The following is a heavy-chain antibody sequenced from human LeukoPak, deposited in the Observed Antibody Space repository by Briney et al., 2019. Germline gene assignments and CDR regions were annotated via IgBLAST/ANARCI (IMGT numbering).Heavy chain of an antibody. CDR3: ARGVALGY. J-gene: IGHJ4*02. CDR2: ISSSGGST. CDR1: GFTLSSYA. Sequence: GGSLRLSCAASGFTLSSYAMSWVRQAPGKGLEWVSSISSSGGSTFYADSVKGRFTISRDCSKNTLYLQMNSLRAEDAAIYYCARGVALGYWGQGTLVTVSS. V-gene: IGHV3-23*01. D-gene: IGHD2-15*01.